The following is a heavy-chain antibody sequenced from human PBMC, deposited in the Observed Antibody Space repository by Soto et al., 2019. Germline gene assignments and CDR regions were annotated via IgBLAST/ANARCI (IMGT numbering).Heavy chain of an antibody. D-gene: IGHD2-2*01. CDR1: GFTFSSYS. CDR3: ARTYCSSTSCPRLDYYYYGMDV. Sequence: PGGSLRLSCAASGFTFSSYSMNWVRQAPGKGLEWVSSISSSSSYIYYADSVKGRFTISRDNAKNSLYLQMNSLRAEDTAVYYCARTYCSSTSCPRLDYYYYGMDVWGQGTTVTVSS. CDR2: ISSSSSYI. V-gene: IGHV3-21*04. J-gene: IGHJ6*02.